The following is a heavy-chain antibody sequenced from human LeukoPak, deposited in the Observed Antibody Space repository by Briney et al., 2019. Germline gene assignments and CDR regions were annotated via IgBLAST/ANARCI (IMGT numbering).Heavy chain of an antibody. J-gene: IGHJ6*02. CDR3: VKDRQGSGSSGSHYYYIMDV. Sequence: PGGSLRLSCAASGFTFSSYVMIWVRQAPGKGLEWVSVISSSGTGTDYADSVKGRLTISRDNSKNTLYLQMNSLRAEDTAVYWCVKDRQGSGSSGSHYYYIMDVWGQGTTVTVSS. CDR1: GFTFSSYV. V-gene: IGHV3-23*01. CDR2: ISSSGTGT. D-gene: IGHD3-10*01.